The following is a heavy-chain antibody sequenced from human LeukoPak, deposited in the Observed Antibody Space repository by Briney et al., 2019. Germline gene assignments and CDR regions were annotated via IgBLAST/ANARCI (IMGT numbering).Heavy chain of an antibody. CDR3: ARDRPVGATRGWYFDL. CDR1: GFTVSSNY. CDR2: IYSGGST. D-gene: IGHD1-26*01. V-gene: IGHV3-53*01. Sequence: GGSLRLSCAASGFTVSSNYMSWVRQAPGKGLEWVSVIYSGGSTYYADSVKGRFTISRDNSKNTLYLQMNSPRAEDTAVYYCARDRPVGATRGWYFDLWGRGTLVTVSS. J-gene: IGHJ2*01.